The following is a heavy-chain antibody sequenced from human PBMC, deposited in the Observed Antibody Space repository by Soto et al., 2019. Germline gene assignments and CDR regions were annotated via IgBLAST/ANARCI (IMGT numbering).Heavy chain of an antibody. D-gene: IGHD6-13*01. CDR3: AREGMRSSSWYEAPYYYYYYGMDV. V-gene: IGHV1-46*01. CDR1: GYTFTSYY. Sequence: VKVSCRASGYTFTSYYMHWVRQAPGQGLEWMGIINPSGGSTSYAQKFQGRVTMTRDTSTSTVYMELSSLRSEDTAVYYCAREGMRSSSWYEAPYYYYYYGMDVWGQGTTVTVSS. J-gene: IGHJ6*02. CDR2: INPSGGST.